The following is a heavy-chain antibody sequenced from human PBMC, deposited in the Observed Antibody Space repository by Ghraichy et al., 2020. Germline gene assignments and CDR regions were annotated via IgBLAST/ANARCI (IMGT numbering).Heavy chain of an antibody. J-gene: IGHJ5*02. D-gene: IGHD6-6*01. Sequence: GGSLRLSCTASGFTFGDYAMSWFRQAPGKGLEWVGFIRSKAYGGTTEYAASVKGRFTISRDDSKSIAYLQMNSLKTEDTAVYYCTRARGIAARVFRFDPWGQGTLVTVSS. CDR2: IRSKAYGGTT. CDR3: TRARGIAARVFRFDP. V-gene: IGHV3-49*03. CDR1: GFTFGDYA.